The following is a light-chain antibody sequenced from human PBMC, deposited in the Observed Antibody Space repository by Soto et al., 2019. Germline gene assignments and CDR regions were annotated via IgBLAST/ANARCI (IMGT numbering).Light chain of an antibody. CDR2: GAS. Sequence: IVLTQSPGTLSLSPGERASLSCRASQRVISDYLAWYQQKPGQAPRLLIYGASNSTTGIPDRFSGSGSGTDFTLTISRLGPEDCAVYYCQQYGRSPLFTFGPGTTLEIK. CDR1: QRVISDY. J-gene: IGKJ3*01. CDR3: QQYGRSPLFT. V-gene: IGKV3-20*01.